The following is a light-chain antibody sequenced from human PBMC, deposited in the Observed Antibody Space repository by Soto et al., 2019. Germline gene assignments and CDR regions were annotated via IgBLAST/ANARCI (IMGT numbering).Light chain of an antibody. J-gene: IGLJ1*01. Sequence: QSVLTQSPSASASLGASVKLTCTLSSGHSTYAIAWHQQQPEKGPRFLMKLNSDGSHTKGDGIPDRFSASSSGAARYLTISILQSDDEADYYGQTWGAGIPYVFGAGTKLTVL. CDR2: LNSDGSH. CDR3: QTWGAGIPYV. V-gene: IGLV4-69*01. CDR1: SGHSTYA.